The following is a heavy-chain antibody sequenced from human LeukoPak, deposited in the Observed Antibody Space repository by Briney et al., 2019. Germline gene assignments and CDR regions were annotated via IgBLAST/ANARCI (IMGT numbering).Heavy chain of an antibody. CDR3: ARDSSGYYLEYYFDY. J-gene: IGHJ4*02. Sequence: PSETLSLTCAVYGGSFSGYYWSWLRQPPGKGLEWIGEINHSGSTNYNPSLKSRVTISVDTSKNQFSLKLSSVTAADTAVYYCARDSSGYYLEYYFDYWGQGTLVTVSS. D-gene: IGHD3-22*01. CDR2: INHSGST. CDR1: GGSFSGYY. V-gene: IGHV4-34*01.